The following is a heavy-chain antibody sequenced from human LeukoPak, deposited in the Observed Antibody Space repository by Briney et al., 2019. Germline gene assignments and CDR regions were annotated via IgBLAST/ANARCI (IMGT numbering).Heavy chain of an antibody. Sequence: PGGSLRLSCAASGLTVSSNCMSWVRQAPGKGLEWVSYISISSSSMYYADSMKGRITISRDNAKNSLYLQMNSLRSDDTAVYYCARERLLWFGELEGSFDIWGQGTMVTVSS. CDR3: ARERLLWFGELEGSFDI. D-gene: IGHD3-10*01. J-gene: IGHJ3*02. CDR2: ISISSSSM. V-gene: IGHV3-21*04. CDR1: GLTVSSNC.